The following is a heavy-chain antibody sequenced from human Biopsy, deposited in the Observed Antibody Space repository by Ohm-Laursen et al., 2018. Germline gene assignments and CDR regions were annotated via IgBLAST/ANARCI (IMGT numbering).Heavy chain of an antibody. CDR2: IFYSANT. CDR3: ARLGSSGYFPAFFDF. J-gene: IGHJ4*02. V-gene: IGHV4-31*11. CDR1: GVSISGGRYY. Sequence: SDTLSLTCVVSGVSISGGRYYWNWIRHDPGKGLEWIGNIFYSANTYYNPSLKSRVTISVARSKNQFSLKLCSVTAADTAVYYSARLGSSGYFPAFFDFWGQGALVTVSS. D-gene: IGHD2-15*01.